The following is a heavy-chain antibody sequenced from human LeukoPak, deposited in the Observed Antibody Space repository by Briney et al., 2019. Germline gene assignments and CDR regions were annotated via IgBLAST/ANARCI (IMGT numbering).Heavy chain of an antibody. CDR2: IYYSGST. CDR3: ARVSGSQPDY. J-gene: IGHJ4*02. V-gene: IGHV4-59*01. D-gene: IGHD1-26*01. Sequence: SETLSLTCAVYGGSFSGYYWSWIRQPPGKGLEWIGYIYYSGSTNYNPSLKSRVTISVDTSKNQFSLKLSSVTAADTAVYYCARVSGSQPDYWGQGTLVTVSS. CDR1: GGSFSGYY.